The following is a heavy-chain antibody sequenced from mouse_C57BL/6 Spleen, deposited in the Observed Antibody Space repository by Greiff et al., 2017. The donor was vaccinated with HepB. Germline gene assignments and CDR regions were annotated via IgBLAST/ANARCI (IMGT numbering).Heavy chain of an antibody. CDR2: IDPSDSYT. V-gene: IGHV1-50*01. D-gene: IGHD1-1*01. CDR1: GYTFTSYW. CDR3: ARKIDYGSPFAY. Sequence: QVQLKESGAELVKPGASVKLSCKASGYTFTSYWMQWVKQRPGQGLEWIGEIDPSDSYTNYNQKFKGKATLTVDTSSSTAYMQLSSLTSEDSAVYYCARKIDYGSPFAYWGQGTLVTVSA. J-gene: IGHJ3*01.